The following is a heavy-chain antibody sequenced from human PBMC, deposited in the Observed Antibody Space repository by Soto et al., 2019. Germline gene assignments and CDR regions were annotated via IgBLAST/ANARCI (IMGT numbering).Heavy chain of an antibody. J-gene: IGHJ4*02. V-gene: IGHV3-23*01. D-gene: IGHD3-10*01. CDR1: GFTFSNYA. Sequence: EVQLLESGGGSVQPGGSLRLSCAASGFTFSNYAMTWVRQAPGKGLEWVSTMSGTAGNTYYADSVKGRFTISRDNSKTTLYLQMNSLRPEDTAVYYCAKKYYFGSGSYVFYFDYWGQGTLVTVSS. CDR2: MSGTAGNT. CDR3: AKKYYFGSGSYVFYFDY.